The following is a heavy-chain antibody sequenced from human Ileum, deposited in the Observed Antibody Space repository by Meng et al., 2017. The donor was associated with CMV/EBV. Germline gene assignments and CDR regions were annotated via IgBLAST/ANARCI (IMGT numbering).Heavy chain of an antibody. D-gene: IGHD3-22*01. V-gene: IGHV3-48*04. CDR3: AGGDCYDSGGYHAEEGADY. J-gene: IGHJ4*02. CDR2: ISSRSSTI. Sequence: GGSLRLSCAASEFTFSCHSMNWVRQAPGKGLEWVSYISSRSSTIYYADSVKGRFTISRDNAKNSLYLQMDSLRAEDTAVYYCAGGDCYDSGGYHAEEGADYWGQGTLVTVSS. CDR1: EFTFSCHS.